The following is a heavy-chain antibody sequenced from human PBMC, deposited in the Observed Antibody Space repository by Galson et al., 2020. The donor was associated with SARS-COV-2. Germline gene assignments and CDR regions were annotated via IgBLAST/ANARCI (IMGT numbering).Heavy chain of an antibody. CDR3: ARRVGRVVRGVLFLDWLDP. J-gene: IGHJ5*02. D-gene: IGHD3-10*01. Sequence: ASVKVSCKASGYSFTTFGISWVRQVPGQGLEWMGWISGNNGDTNYAQKFQSRVTMTADTSTNTAYIELRSLRSDDTAVYYCARRVGRVVRGVLFLDWLDPWGQGTLVTVSS. CDR1: GYSFTTFG. V-gene: IGHV1-18*01. CDR2: ISGNNGDT.